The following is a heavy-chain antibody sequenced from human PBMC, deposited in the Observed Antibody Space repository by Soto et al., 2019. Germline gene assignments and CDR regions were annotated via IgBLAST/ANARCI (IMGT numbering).Heavy chain of an antibody. V-gene: IGHV3-33*01. J-gene: IGHJ6*02. Sequence: QVQRVEPGGGVVQPGRSLRLSCAASGFTFSSYGMHWVRQAPGKGLEWVAVIWYDGSNKYYADSVKGRFTISRDNSKNTLYLQMNSLRAEDTAVYYCARDDDAKYYYGMDVWGQGTTVTVSS. CDR1: GFTFSSYG. CDR2: IWYDGSNK. CDR3: ARDDDAKYYYGMDV.